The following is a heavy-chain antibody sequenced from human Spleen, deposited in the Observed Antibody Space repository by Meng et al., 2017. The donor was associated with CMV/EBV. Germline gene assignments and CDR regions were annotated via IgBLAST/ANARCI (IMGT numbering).Heavy chain of an antibody. CDR1: GYTFTNYD. V-gene: IGHV1-8*02. Sequence: ASVKVSCKASGYTFTNYDINWVRQAPGQGLEWMGWMKPNSGDTGYAQKFQGRVTFTRNASIRTAYMELSSLRSEDTAVYYCARDQGYYYYGLDVWGQGTTVTVSS. J-gene: IGHJ6*02. CDR2: MKPNSGDT. CDR3: ARDQGYYYYGLDV.